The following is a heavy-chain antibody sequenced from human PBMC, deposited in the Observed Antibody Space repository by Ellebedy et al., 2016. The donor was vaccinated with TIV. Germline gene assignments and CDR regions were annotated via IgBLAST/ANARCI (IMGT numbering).Heavy chain of an antibody. J-gene: IGHJ4*02. Sequence: GESLKISCVASGFSFSTYGMHWVRQAPGRGLEWVSYVSGSGGSKYYADSVKGRFTISRDNSKNTLYLQMNSLRAEGTALYYCVRDPWLVMDYWGQGTLVTVSS. V-gene: IGHV3-23*01. D-gene: IGHD6-19*01. CDR2: VSGSGGSK. CDR3: VRDPWLVMDY. CDR1: GFSFSTYG.